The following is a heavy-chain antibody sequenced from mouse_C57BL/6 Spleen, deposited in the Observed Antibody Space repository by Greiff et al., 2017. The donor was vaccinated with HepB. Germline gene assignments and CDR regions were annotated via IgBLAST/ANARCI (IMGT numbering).Heavy chain of an antibody. CDR2: IWSGGST. CDR3: ASCYSNYVDYYAMDY. D-gene: IGHD2-5*01. Sequence: VQLPQSGPGLVQPSQSLSITCTVSGFSLSSSGVHWVRQSPGQVLEWLGVIWSGGSTDYNAAFISRLSISKDNSKSQVFFKMNRLQADYTAIYYCASCYSNYVDYYAMDYWGQGTSVTVAS. V-gene: IGHV2-2*01. CDR1: GFSLSSSG. J-gene: IGHJ4*01.